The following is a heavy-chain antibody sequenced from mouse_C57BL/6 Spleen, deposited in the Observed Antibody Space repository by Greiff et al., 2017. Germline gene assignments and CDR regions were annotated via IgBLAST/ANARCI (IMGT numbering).Heavy chain of an antibody. CDR2: INPGSGGT. D-gene: IGHD1-1*01. V-gene: IGHV1-54*01. CDR3: AREGIITTVVGYFDV. Sequence: QVQLKQSGAELVRPGTSVKVSCKASGYAFTNYLIEWVKQRPGQGLEWIGVINPGSGGTNYNEKFKGKATLTADKSSSTAYMQLSSLTSEDSAVYFCAREGIITTVVGYFDVWGTGTTVTVSS. CDR1: GYAFTNYL. J-gene: IGHJ1*03.